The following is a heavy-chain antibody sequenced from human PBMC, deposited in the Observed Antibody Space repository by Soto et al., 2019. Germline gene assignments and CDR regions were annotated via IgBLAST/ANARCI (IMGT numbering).Heavy chain of an antibody. CDR1: DGSINSGDYY. J-gene: IGHJ6*02. V-gene: IGHV4-30-4*01. D-gene: IGHD4-4*01. CDR2: IYYSGST. CDR3: ARAPRDYTKSPYCGRDV. Sequence: QVQLQESGPGLVKPSQTLSLTCTVSDGSINSGDYYWSWIRQPPGKGLEWIGYIYYSGSTYYNPSLKRRFYISVVTSKYPFPLNLGYVTAAETAVYYCARAPRDYTKSPYCGRDVWGQGPTVPVSS.